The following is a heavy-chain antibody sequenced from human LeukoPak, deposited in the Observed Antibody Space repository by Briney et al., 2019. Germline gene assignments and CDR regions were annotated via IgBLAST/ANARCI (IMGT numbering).Heavy chain of an antibody. CDR3: AREGITIFGVAIWAFDI. D-gene: IGHD3-3*01. V-gene: IGHV3-72*01. J-gene: IGHJ3*02. Sequence: GGSLRLSCAASGFTFSDHYMDWVRQAPGKGLEWVGRTRNKANSYTTEYAASVKGRFTISRDDSKNSLYLQMNSLKTEDTVVYYCAREGITIFGVAIWAFDIWGQGTMVTVSS. CDR2: TRNKANSYTT. CDR1: GFTFSDHY.